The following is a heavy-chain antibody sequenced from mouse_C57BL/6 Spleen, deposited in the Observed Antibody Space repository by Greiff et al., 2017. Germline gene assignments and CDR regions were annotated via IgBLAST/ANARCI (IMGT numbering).Heavy chain of an antibody. CDR3: AGHYSNYRAMDY. D-gene: IGHD2-5*01. V-gene: IGHV1-82*01. CDR1: GYAFSSSW. CDR2: IYPGDGDT. J-gene: IGHJ4*01. Sequence: LVESGPELVKPGASVKISCKASGYAFSSSWMNWVKQRPGKGLEWIGRIYPGDGDTNYNGKFKGKATLTADKSSSTAYMQLSSLTSEDSAVYFCAGHYSNYRAMDYWGQGTSVTVSS.